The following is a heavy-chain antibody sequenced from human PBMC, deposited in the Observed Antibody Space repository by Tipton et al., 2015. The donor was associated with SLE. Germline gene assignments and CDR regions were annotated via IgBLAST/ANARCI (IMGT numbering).Heavy chain of an antibody. CDR1: GFTFSSYA. D-gene: IGHD6-19*01. V-gene: IGHV3-23*03. CDR3: AKVGDSSGWSAFDY. Sequence: SLRLSCAASGFTFSSYAMSWVRQAPGKGLEWVSVIYSGGSTYYADSVKGRFTISRDNSKNTLYLQMNSLRAEDTAVYYCAKVGDSSGWSAFDYWGQGTRVTVSS. CDR2: IYSGGST. J-gene: IGHJ4*02.